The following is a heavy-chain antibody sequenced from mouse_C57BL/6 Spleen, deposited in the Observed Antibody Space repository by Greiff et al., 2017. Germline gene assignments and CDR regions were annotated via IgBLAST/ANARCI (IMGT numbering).Heavy chain of an antibody. D-gene: IGHD2-5*01. CDR1: GFSLTSYG. CDR3: ARHVYSNYHYYAMDY. Sequence: QVQLKQSGPGLVAPSQSLSITCTVSGFSLTSYGVHWVRQPPGKGLEWLVVIWSDGSTTYNSALKSRLSISKDNSKTQVFLKMNSLQTDDTAMYYCARHVYSNYHYYAMDYWGQGTSVTVSS. CDR2: IWSDGST. V-gene: IGHV2-6-1*01. J-gene: IGHJ4*01.